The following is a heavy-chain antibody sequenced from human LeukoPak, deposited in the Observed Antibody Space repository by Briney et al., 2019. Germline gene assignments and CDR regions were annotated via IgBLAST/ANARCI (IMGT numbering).Heavy chain of an antibody. D-gene: IGHD2-21*01. CDR2: ISWNSGSI. V-gene: IGHV3-9*01. Sequence: GGSLRLSCAASGFTFDDYAMHWVRQAPGKCLEWVSGISWNSGSIGYADSVKGRFTISRDNAKNSLYLQMNSLRAEDTALYYCAKDATDWDAFDIWGQGTMVTVSS. CDR3: AKDATDWDAFDI. CDR1: GFTFDDYA. J-gene: IGHJ3*02.